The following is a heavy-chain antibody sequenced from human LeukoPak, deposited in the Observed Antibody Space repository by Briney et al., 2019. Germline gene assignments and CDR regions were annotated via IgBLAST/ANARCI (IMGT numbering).Heavy chain of an antibody. CDR2: ISYDGSNK. CDR3: ARGVVPAAYWFDP. Sequence: GGSLRLSCAASGFTFSSYAMHWVRQAPGKGLEWVAVISYDGSNKCYADSVKGRFTISRDNSKNTLYLQMNSLRAEDTAVYYCARGVVPAAYWFDPWGQGTLVTVSS. V-gene: IGHV3-30-3*01. CDR1: GFTFSSYA. D-gene: IGHD2-2*01. J-gene: IGHJ5*02.